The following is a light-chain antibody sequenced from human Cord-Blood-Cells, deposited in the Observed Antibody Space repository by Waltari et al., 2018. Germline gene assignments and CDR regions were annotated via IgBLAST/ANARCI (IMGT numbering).Light chain of an antibody. CDR1: SSDVGGYNY. J-gene: IGLJ2*01. CDR2: EVS. V-gene: IGLV2-14*01. CDR3: SSYTSSSTLDVV. Sequence: QSALTQPASVSGSPGQSITIPCTGTSSDVGGYNYVSWYQQHPGEAPKLMIYEVSNRPSGVSNRFSGSKSGNTASLTISGLQAEDEADYYCSSYTSSSTLDVVFGGGTKLTVL.